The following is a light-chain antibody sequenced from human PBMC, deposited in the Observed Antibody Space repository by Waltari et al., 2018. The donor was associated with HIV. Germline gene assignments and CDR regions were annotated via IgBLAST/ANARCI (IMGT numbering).Light chain of an antibody. J-gene: IGKJ2*01. V-gene: IGKV3-20*01. CDR2: AAS. CDR3: QQYGTSPYT. Sequence: ESVLTQSPCTLSLSPGERATLSCRASRSVSSNYLTWYQQRPGQAPRLLIYAASTRATAIPDRFSGSGSGTDFTLTISRLEPEDFAVYYCQQYGTSPYTFGQGTKVEI. CDR1: RSVSSNY.